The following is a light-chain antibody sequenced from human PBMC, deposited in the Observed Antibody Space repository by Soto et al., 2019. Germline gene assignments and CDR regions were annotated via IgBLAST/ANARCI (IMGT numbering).Light chain of an antibody. CDR1: SSDVGGYNY. CDR2: EVS. J-gene: IGLJ1*01. Sequence: QSVLTQPASVSGSPGQSITISCTGTSSDVGGYNYVSWCQQHPGKAPKLMIYEVSNRPSGVSNRFSGPKSGNTASLTISGLQAEDEADYYCSSYTSGSTYVFGTGTKVTVL. V-gene: IGLV2-14*01. CDR3: SSYTSGSTYV.